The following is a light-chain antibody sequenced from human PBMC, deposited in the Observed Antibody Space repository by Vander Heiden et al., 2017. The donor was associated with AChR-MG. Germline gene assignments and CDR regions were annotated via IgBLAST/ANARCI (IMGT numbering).Light chain of an antibody. Sequence: EIVLTQSPGTLSLSPGERATLSCRASQSVSSSYLAWYQQKPGQAPRLLIYGASSRATGIPDRFSGSGSGTDFTLTISRLEPEEFAVYYCQQYCSSPLTFGHGTKVDIK. V-gene: IGKV3-20*01. CDR2: GAS. CDR3: QQYCSSPLT. J-gene: IGKJ3*01. CDR1: QSVSSSY.